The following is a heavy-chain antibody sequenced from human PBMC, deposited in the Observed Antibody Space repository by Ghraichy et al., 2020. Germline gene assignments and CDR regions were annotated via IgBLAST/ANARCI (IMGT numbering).Heavy chain of an antibody. J-gene: IGHJ5*02. CDR1: GFTFSSYW. CDR3: ARGVRELLTWFDP. CDR2: INSDGSST. D-gene: IGHD1-26*01. V-gene: IGHV3-74*01. Sequence: GESLNISCAASGFTFSSYWMHWVRQAPGKGLVWVSRINSDGSSTSYADSVKGRFTISRDNAKNTLYLQMNSLRAEDTAVYYCARGVRELLTWFDPWGQGTLVTVSS.